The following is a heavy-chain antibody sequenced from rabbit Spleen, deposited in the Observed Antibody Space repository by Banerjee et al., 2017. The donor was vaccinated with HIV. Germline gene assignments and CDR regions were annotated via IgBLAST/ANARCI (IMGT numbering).Heavy chain of an antibody. Sequence: QEQLVESGGGLVQPEGSLTLTCKASGFDFSSNAMCWVRQAPGKGPEWIACIYVGSSASTYYASWARSRFTISRTSSTTVTLQMTSLTAADTSTYFCARGGAVGGAYPYFNLWGQGTLVTVS. J-gene: IGHJ4*01. CDR3: ARGGAVGGAYPYFNL. CDR2: IYVGSSAST. CDR1: GFDFSSNA. D-gene: IGHD6-1*01. V-gene: IGHV1S45*01.